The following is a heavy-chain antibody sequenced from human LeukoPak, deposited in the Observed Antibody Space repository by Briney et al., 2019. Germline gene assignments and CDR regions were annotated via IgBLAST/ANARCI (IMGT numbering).Heavy chain of an antibody. CDR3: ARRLLGMLSYFGI. CDR1: GFTFSYHE. J-gene: IGHJ4*03. Sequence: RGSLRDSCVASGFTFSYHEMNWVRLAPGKGLEWVSYITYSGSTTYYADSVKGRFTISRDNAKNSLYLQMNSLRVEDTAIYYCARRLLGMLSYFGIWG. CDR2: ITYSGSTT. D-gene: IGHD3-3*01. V-gene: IGHV3-48*03.